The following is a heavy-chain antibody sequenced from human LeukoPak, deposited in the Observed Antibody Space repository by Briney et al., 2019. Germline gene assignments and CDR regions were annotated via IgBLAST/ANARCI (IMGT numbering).Heavy chain of an antibody. J-gene: IGHJ4*02. CDR1: GFTVSPNC. CDR2: IYSSDTT. CDR3: ASRALGSRFEY. Sequence: GSLRLSCAASGFTVSPNCMTWVRQAPGKGLEWVSVIYSSDTTYYTDSVRGRFTISRDSSKNTLYLQMNRLRAEDTAVYYCASRALGSRFEYWGQGALVTVSS. V-gene: IGHV3-66*01. D-gene: IGHD2-15*01.